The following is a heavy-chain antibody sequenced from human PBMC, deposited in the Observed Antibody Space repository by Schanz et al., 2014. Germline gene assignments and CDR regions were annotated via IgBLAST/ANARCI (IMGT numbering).Heavy chain of an antibody. Sequence: EVQVVESGGGLVQPGGSLRLSCAVSGFTVSANYMIWVRQPPGKGLEWVSYISSSSSTIYYADSVKGRFTISRDNAKNSLYLQMNSLRAEDTAVYYCAKDVRPVANTVHFYYMDVWGQGTTVTVSS. D-gene: IGHD6-19*01. CDR1: GFTVSANY. V-gene: IGHV3-48*01. CDR3: AKDVRPVANTVHFYYMDV. J-gene: IGHJ6*02. CDR2: ISSSSSTI.